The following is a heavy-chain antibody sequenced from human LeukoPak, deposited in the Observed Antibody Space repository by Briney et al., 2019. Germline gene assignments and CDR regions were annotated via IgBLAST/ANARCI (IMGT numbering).Heavy chain of an antibody. CDR3: ASLGSSHYWYFDV. J-gene: IGHJ2*01. CDR1: GASISSTTYY. D-gene: IGHD7-27*01. CDR2: LYYVRHT. V-gene: IGHV4-39*01. Sequence: SETLSLTCTVSGASISSTTYYWAWLRQPPGKGLEWIGTLYYVRHTYYNPSLKSRVTISVDTSRNQFSLMLSSVTATDTAVYHCASLGSSHYWYFDVWGRGTLVTVSS.